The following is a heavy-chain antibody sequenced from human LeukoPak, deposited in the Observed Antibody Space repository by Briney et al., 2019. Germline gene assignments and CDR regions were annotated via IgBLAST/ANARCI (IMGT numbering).Heavy chain of an antibody. D-gene: IGHD3-16*01. CDR1: GGSISSTTYD. Sequence: PSETLSLTCTVSGGSISSTTYDWGWIRRPPGKGLEWIGTIYYSGSTYYNPSLKSRVTVSVDTSKNQFSLKLSSVTAADTAVYYCVRGSTLRHYQYWGQGTLVTVSS. J-gene: IGHJ4*02. CDR3: VRGSTLRHYQY. V-gene: IGHV4-39*01. CDR2: IYYSGST.